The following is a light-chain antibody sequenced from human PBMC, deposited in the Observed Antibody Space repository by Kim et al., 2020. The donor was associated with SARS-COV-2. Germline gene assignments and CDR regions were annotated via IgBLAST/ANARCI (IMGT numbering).Light chain of an antibody. J-gene: IGLJ2*01. V-gene: IGLV3-1*01. CDR2: QDN. CDR1: KLGDKY. CDR3: QAWDSSTAV. Sequence: SVSPGQTASITCSGDKLGDKYACWYQQKPGQSPVLVIYQDNKRPSGIPERFSGSNSGNTVTLTISGTQAMDEADYYCQAWDSSTAVFGGGTQLTVL.